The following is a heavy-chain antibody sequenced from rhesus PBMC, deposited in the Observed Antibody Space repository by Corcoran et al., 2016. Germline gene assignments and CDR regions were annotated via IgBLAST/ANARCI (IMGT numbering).Heavy chain of an antibody. Sequence: QVQLQESGPGLVKPSETLSLTCAVSGGSISSGYYYWSWIRQPPGKGLEWIGYIPYGGSTSYTPSLTSRVTSSREPSKNQFSLKLSSVTAADTAVYYCARDPYSGSWKREIFDYWGQGVLVTVSS. CDR2: IPYGGST. CDR3: ARDPYSGSWKREIFDY. V-gene: IGHV4-122*02. CDR1: GGSISSGYYY. D-gene: IGHD6-25*01. J-gene: IGHJ4*01.